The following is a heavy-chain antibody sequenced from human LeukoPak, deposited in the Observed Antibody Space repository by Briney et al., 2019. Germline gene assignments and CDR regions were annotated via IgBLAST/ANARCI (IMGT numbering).Heavy chain of an antibody. J-gene: IGHJ4*02. CDR1: GFTFNNYA. CDR2: IRHDGSNI. Sequence: PGRSLRLSCAASGFTFNNYAMHWVRQAPGKGLEWVAFIRHDGSNIDYVDSVKGRFTISRDNAKNSLYLQMNSLRAEDTAVYYCARGDIDYWGQGTLVTVSS. D-gene: IGHD2-21*01. CDR3: ARGDIDY. V-gene: IGHV3-33*08.